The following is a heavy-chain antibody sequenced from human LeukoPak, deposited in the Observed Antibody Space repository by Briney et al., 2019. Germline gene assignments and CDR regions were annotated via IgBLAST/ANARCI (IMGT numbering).Heavy chain of an antibody. Sequence: ASVKVSCKASGYTLTNYNISWVRQAPGQALQWMGWINTDKGHTNFVPKFQGRVTVTTDTSTNTAYMELRRLRSDDTAVYYCAREFVHCSGDNCFYFFNSWGQGSLVAVSS. CDR1: GYTLTNYN. J-gene: IGHJ4*02. V-gene: IGHV1-18*01. CDR3: AREFVHCSGDNCFYFFNS. D-gene: IGHD2-15*01. CDR2: INTDKGHT.